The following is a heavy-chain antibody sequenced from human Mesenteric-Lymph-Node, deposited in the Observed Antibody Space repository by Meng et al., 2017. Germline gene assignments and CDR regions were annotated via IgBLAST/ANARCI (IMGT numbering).Heavy chain of an antibody. J-gene: IGHJ4*02. Sequence: GESLKISCAASGFTFSSYAMHWVRQAPGKGLEWVAVISYDGSNKYYADSVKGRFTISRDNSKNTLYLQMNSLRAEDTAVYYCTRTGSYRYDYWGQGTLVTVSS. CDR2: ISYDGSNK. CDR1: GFTFSSYA. V-gene: IGHV3-30*07. CDR3: TRTGSYRYDY. D-gene: IGHD3-10*01.